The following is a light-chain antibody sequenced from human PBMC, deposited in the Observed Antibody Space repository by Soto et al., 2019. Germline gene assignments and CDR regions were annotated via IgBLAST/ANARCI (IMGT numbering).Light chain of an antibody. J-gene: IGKJ1*01. CDR1: QSVSSH. Sequence: EVVLTQSPATLSLSPGEGATLSCRASQSVSSHLAWYQQKPGQAPRLLIYDASKRATGIPARFSGNGFGTYFTLTISSLEPEDFAVYYCQQYNNWWTFGQGTRVDIK. CDR3: QQYNNWWT. V-gene: IGKV3-11*01. CDR2: DAS.